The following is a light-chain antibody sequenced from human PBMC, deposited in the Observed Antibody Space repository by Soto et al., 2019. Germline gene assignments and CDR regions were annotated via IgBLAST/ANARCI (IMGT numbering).Light chain of an antibody. V-gene: IGLV1-40*01. CDR1: SSNIGAGYD. CDR2: GNS. J-gene: IGLJ2*01. CDR3: QSYDSSPRVV. Sequence: QAVVTQPPSVSGAPGQRVTISCTGSSSNIGAGYDVHWYQQLPGTAPKLLIYGNSNRPSGVPDRFSGSKSGTSVSLAITGLQAEDEADYYCQSYDSSPRVVFGGGTKVTVL.